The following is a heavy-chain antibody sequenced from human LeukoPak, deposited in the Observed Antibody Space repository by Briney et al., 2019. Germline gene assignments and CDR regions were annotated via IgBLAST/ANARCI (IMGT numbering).Heavy chain of an antibody. Sequence: GGSLRLSCAASGFTVSSTYMTWVRQAPGKGLEWVANIKQDGSEGYYVDSVKGRFTVSRDNAKSSLYLQLNSLRAEDTAVYYCATRSCSISACRASSYHCMDFWGKGTTVTVSS. CDR2: IKQDGSEG. V-gene: IGHV3-7*01. J-gene: IGHJ6*03. D-gene: IGHD2-2*01. CDR3: ATRSCSISACRASSYHCMDF. CDR1: GFTVSSTY.